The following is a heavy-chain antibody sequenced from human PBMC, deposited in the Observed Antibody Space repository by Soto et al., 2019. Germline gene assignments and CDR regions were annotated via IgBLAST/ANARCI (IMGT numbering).Heavy chain of an antibody. CDR1: GFTFSGSA. J-gene: IGHJ3*02. V-gene: IGHV3-73*01. CDR3: TRHNLPGDDDAFDI. CDR2: IRSKANSYAT. D-gene: IGHD1-26*01. Sequence: GSLRLSCAASGFTFSGSAMHWVRQASGKGLEWVGRIRSKANSYATAYAASVKGRFTITRDDSKNTAYLQMNSLKTEDAAVDCCTRHNLPGDDDAFDIWGQGTMVTVSS.